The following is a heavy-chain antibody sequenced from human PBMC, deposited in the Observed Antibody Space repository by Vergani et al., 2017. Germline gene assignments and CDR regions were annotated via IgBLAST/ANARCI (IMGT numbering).Heavy chain of an antibody. CDR3: ARERIAARRVLDY. J-gene: IGHJ4*02. V-gene: IGHV3-48*04. Sequence: EVQLVESGGGLVQPGGSLRLSCAASGFTFSSYAMSWVRPAPGKGLEWVSYISSSSSTIYYADSVKGRFNISIDNAKNSLYLQMNSLRAEDTAVYYWARERIAARRVLDYWGQGTLVTVSS. CDR1: GFTFSSYA. D-gene: IGHD6-6*01. CDR2: ISSSSSTI.